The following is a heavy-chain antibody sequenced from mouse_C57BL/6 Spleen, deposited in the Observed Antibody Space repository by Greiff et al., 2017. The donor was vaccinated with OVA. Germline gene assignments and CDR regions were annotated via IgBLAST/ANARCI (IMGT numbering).Heavy chain of an antibody. D-gene: IGHD2-4*01. CDR1: GFNIKNTY. Sequence: EVKLMESVAELVRPGASVKLSCTASGFNIKNTYMHWVKQRPEQGLEWIGRIDPANGNTKYAPKFQGKATITADTSSNTAYLQLSSLTSEDTAIYYCARSFRAYYDYEGFAYWGQGTLVTVSA. V-gene: IGHV14-3*01. CDR2: IDPANGNT. CDR3: ARSFRAYYDYEGFAY. J-gene: IGHJ3*01.